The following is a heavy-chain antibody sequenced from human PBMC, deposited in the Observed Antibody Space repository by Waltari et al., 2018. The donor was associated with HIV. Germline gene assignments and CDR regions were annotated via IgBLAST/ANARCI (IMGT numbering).Heavy chain of an antibody. D-gene: IGHD3-9*01. Sequence: QVQLVQSGAEVKKPGASVKVSCKASGYTFSNYGISWVRQAPGQGLEGMGWITAYKGNTNYAQKLQGRVTMTTDTSTSKAYMELRRLRSDDTAVYYCARGWDTLTDYYTVDYWGQGTLVTVSS. CDR1: GYTFSNYG. CDR3: ARGWDTLTDYYTVDY. CDR2: ITAYKGNT. J-gene: IGHJ4*02. V-gene: IGHV1-18*01.